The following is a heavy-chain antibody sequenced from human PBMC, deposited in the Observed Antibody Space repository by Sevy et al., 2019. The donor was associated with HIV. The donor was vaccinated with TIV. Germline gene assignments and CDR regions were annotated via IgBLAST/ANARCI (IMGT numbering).Heavy chain of an antibody. Sequence: GGSLRLSCAASGFTFTYHNMNWVRQAPWKGLEWISYISKSGSTTYFADSVRGRFTISRDNAKNSLFLEMHNLTDEDTAVYYCAREENRELGTIPLDSWGLGIQVTVSS. CDR1: GFTFTYHN. CDR3: AREENRELGTIPLDS. V-gene: IGHV3-48*02. D-gene: IGHD7-27*01. CDR2: ISKSGSTT. J-gene: IGHJ4*02.